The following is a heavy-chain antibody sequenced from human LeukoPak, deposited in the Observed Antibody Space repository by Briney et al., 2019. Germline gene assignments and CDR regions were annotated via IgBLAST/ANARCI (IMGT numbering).Heavy chain of an antibody. Sequence: GASVKVSCKASGYTFTSYGINWVRQAPGQGLEWMGGIIPIFGTANYAQKFQGRVTITADESTSTAYMELSSLRSEDTAVYYCARDLLRALSGYIPAYAFDIWGQGTMVTVSS. CDR2: IIPIFGTA. V-gene: IGHV1-69*13. J-gene: IGHJ3*02. D-gene: IGHD3-22*01. CDR1: GYTFTSYG. CDR3: ARDLLRALSGYIPAYAFDI.